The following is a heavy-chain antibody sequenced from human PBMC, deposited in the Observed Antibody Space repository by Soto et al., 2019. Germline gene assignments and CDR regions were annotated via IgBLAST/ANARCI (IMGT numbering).Heavy chain of an antibody. D-gene: IGHD6-13*01. CDR3: ARRPNSSSWYYDFDY. V-gene: IGHV1-18*01. Sequence: ASVKVSCKASGYTFTSYGISWVRQAPGQGLEWMGWISAYNGNTNYAQKLQGRVTMTTDTSTSTAYMELRSLRSDDTAVYYCARRPNSSSWYYDFDYWGQGTLVTVSS. CDR2: ISAYNGNT. J-gene: IGHJ4*02. CDR1: GYTFTSYG.